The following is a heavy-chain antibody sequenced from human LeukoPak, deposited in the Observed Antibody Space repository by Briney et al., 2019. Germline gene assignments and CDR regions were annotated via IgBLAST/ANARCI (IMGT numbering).Heavy chain of an antibody. D-gene: IGHD4-11*01. CDR1: GGSFSDYY. J-gene: IGHJ3*02. Sequence: PSETLSLTCAVYGGSFSDYYWSWIRQLPGKGLEWIGEINHSGTTNYNPSLKSQVTISVDTSKNQFFLKLSSVTAADTAVYYCARGALRRTTPYAFDIWGQGTMVTVSS. CDR3: ARGALRRTTPYAFDI. CDR2: INHSGTT. V-gene: IGHV4-34*01.